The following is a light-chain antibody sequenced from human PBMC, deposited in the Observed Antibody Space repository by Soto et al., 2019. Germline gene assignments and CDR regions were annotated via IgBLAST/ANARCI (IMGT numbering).Light chain of an antibody. CDR2: GAS. CDR1: QSVDSTF. J-gene: IGKJ1*01. Sequence: EIVLTQSPGSLSLSPGERATLSCRARQSVDSTFFAWYQKKPGQAPRLLIYGASKRATGVPDRFSGSGSGTDFTLTISRLEPEDFAVYYCQQYMSSVTFGQGTKVEI. V-gene: IGKV3-20*01. CDR3: QQYMSSVT.